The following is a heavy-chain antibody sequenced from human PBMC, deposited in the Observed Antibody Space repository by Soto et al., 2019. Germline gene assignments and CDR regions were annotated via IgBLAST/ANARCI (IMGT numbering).Heavy chain of an antibody. CDR2: IWYDGSNK. V-gene: IGHV3-33*01. CDR1: GITFSSYG. CDR3: ARAPRGLIPHHFDS. J-gene: IGHJ4*02. D-gene: IGHD3-10*01. Sequence: QVQLVESGGGMVQPGRSLRLSWAASGITFSSYGMHWVRQAPGKGLEWVAVIWYDGSNKYSADSVKGRFTISRDNSQNPLDLQMTRLRAEDTAVYYCARAPRGLIPHHFDSWGQGTLVTVSS.